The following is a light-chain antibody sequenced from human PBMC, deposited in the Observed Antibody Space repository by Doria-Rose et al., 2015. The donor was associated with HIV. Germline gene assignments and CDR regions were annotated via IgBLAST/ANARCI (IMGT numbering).Light chain of an antibody. CDR1: QSVSAHS. Sequence: EIVLTQSPGTLSLSPGERATLSCRASQSVSAHSLAWYQQRPGQSPRLLIYGASSRATDIPDRFSGSGSGTDFTLTISRLEPEDFAVYYCHQYASSRTFGQGTKVEIK. CDR3: HQYASSRT. V-gene: IGKV3-20*01. J-gene: IGKJ1*01. CDR2: GAS.